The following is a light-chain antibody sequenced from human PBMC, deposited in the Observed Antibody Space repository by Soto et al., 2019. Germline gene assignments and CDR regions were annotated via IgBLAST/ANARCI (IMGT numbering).Light chain of an antibody. V-gene: IGLV2-14*01. CDR2: AVS. J-gene: IGLJ1*01. CDR1: SSDVGGYNY. Sequence: SALTRPAAVSGSPGQSIGISCTGTSSDVGGYNYVPWYQQHPGKAPTLMIYAVSNRTSGASTRFSGSKSGNTASLTISGPQAEDEADYYCSSYNSCSTPYEVGTGTKV. CDR3: SSYNSCSTPYE.